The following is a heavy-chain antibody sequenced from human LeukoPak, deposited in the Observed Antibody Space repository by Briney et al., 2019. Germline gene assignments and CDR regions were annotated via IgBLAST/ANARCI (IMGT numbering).Heavy chain of an antibody. V-gene: IGHV3-30*02. CDR3: AKDDLGTAFYFDH. CDR1: GFTFSSYG. D-gene: IGHD5-18*01. J-gene: IGHJ4*02. CDR2: IRYDGSDK. Sequence: GGSLRLPCAASGFTFSSYGMHWVRQAPGKGLEWVAFIRYDGSDKYYADSVNGRFTISRDNSKNTLYLEMNSLRAEDTAVYYCAKDDLGTAFYFDHWGQGTLVTVSS.